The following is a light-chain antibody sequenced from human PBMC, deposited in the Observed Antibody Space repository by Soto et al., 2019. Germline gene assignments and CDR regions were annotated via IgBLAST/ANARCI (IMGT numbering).Light chain of an antibody. CDR1: QSISSW. CDR2: RAS. Sequence: DIQMTQSPSTLSTSVGDRVTITCRASQSISSWLAWYQQKPGKAPKLLIYRASILESGVPSRFSGSGSGTEFTHTISSLQPDDFAAYYCQQYSIYWTFGQGTKVELK. CDR3: QQYSIYWT. J-gene: IGKJ1*01. V-gene: IGKV1-5*03.